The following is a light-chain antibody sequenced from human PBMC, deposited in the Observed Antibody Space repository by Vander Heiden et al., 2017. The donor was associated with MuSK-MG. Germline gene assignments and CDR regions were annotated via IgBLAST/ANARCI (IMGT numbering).Light chain of an antibody. J-gene: IGKJ3*01. CDR2: DAS. CDR3: QQYYNFPFT. CDR1: QDISNY. Sequence: DIQMTQSPSSLSASVGDRVTITCQASQDISNYLNWYQQKPGKAPKLLIYDASNLETGVPSRFSGSGSGTDFTFTISSLQPEDIATYYCQQYYNFPFTFGHGTKVDVK. V-gene: IGKV1-33*01.